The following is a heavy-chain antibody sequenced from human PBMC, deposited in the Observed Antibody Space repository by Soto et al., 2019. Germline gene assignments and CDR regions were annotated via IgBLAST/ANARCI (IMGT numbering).Heavy chain of an antibody. D-gene: IGHD3-16*01. Sequence: QVQLVQSGDEVRKPGSSVKVSCKASGYIFVNYGIAWVRQAPGQGLEWMGWISPYSGNTYYASKVQGRLTMXTXTXXSTAYMDLGRLTSDDTAVYYCAMVDNYVTPTPQDVWGQGTTVTVSS. V-gene: IGHV1-18*01. CDR1: GYIFVNYG. CDR2: ISPYSGNT. J-gene: IGHJ6*02. CDR3: AMVDNYVTPTPQDV.